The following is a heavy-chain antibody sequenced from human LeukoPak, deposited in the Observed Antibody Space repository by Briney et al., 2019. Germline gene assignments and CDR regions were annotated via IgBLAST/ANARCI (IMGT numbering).Heavy chain of an antibody. CDR1: GFTFSSYW. CDR3: ARAPGEGWFDP. V-gene: IGHV3-7*01. CDR2: IKQDGSEK. J-gene: IGHJ5*02. D-gene: IGHD4-17*01. Sequence: PGGSLRLSCAASGFTFSSYWMSWVRQAPGKGLGWVASIKQDGSEKYYVDSVKGRFTISRDNAKNSLYLQMNSLRAEDTALYYCARAPGEGWFDPWGQGTLVTVSS.